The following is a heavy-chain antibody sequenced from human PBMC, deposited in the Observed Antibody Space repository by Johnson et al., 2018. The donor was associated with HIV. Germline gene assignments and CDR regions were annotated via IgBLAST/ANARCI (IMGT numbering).Heavy chain of an antibody. V-gene: IGHV3-9*01. D-gene: IGHD4-17*01. CDR3: ARDSTPWGDDYVDFSFDI. CDR2: ISWNSGRI. J-gene: IGHJ3*02. Sequence: VQLVESGGGVVQPGGSLRLSCAASGFTFDDYGMSWVRQAPGKGLEWVSGISWNSGRIGYADSVKGRFTISRDNAKNSLLLQMNSLRAEDTAIYYCARDSTPWGDDYVDFSFDIWCQGTMVTVSS. CDR1: GFTFDDYG.